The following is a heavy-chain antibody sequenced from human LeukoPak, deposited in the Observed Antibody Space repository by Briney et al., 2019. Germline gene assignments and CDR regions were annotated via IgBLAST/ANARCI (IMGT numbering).Heavy chain of an antibody. D-gene: IGHD3-22*01. Sequence: GGSLRLSCAASGFTFSTYAMSWVRQAPGKGLEWASPISGSGGSTYYADSVKGRFTISRDNSKNTLYLQMNSLRAEDTAVYYCARPNYYDSSGYLYWGQGTLVTVSS. CDR2: ISGSGGST. CDR1: GFTFSTYA. CDR3: ARPNYYDSSGYLY. J-gene: IGHJ4*02. V-gene: IGHV3-23*01.